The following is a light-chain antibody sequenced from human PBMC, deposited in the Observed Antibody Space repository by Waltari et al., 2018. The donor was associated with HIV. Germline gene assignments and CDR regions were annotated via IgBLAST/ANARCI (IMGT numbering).Light chain of an antibody. V-gene: IGKV1-5*03. J-gene: IGKJ2*01. CDR3: QQYNSYPVT. CDR2: KAS. Sequence: DIQMTQAHSTLSASIGDRVTIPCRASQSISSWLAWYQQKPVKAPKLLIYKASSLESGVPSRFSGSGSGTEFTLTISSLQPDDFATYYCQQYNSYPVTFGQGTKLEIK. CDR1: QSISSW.